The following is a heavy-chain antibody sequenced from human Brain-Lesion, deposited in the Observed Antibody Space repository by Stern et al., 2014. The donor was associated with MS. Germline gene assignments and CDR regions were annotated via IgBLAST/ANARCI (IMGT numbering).Heavy chain of an antibody. CDR3: ARFPASRPHVFDS. CDR1: GGSISSSNW. D-gene: IGHD6-13*01. J-gene: IGHJ4*02. CDR2: SDHSGST. V-gene: IGHV4-4*02. Sequence: QVQLVESGPGLVKPSGTLSLTCAVSGGSISSSNWWSWVRQSPGKGLEWIGESDHSGSTIYNPSLKSRAPLPVEKSKTRSPRTLSSVTAADTAVYFCARFPASRPHVFDSWGQGTLVTVSS.